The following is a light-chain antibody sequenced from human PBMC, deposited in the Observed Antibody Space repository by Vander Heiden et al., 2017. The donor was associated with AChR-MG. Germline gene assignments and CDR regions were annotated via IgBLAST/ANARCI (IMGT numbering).Light chain of an antibody. J-gene: IGLJ2*01. CDR1: SSDVGGYNY. Sequence: SALPQPASVSGSPGQSLTISCTGTSSDVGGYNYVSWYQQHPGKAPKLMIYDVSKRPSGVSNRFSGSKSGNTASLTISGLQAEDEADYYCSSYTSSSTLVFGGGTKLTVL. V-gene: IGLV2-14*01. CDR3: SSYTSSSTLV. CDR2: DVS.